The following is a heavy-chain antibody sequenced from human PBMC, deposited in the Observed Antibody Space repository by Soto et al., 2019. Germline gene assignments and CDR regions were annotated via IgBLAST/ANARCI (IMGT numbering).Heavy chain of an antibody. J-gene: IGHJ6*03. CDR3: AREGAAVALNYYYYYMDV. D-gene: IGHD6-19*01. CDR2: INAGNGNT. Sequence: GASVKVSCKASGYTFTSYAMHWVRQAPGQRLEWMGWINAGNGNTKYSQKFQGRVTITRDTSASTAYMELSSLRSEDTAVYYCAREGAAVALNYYYYYMDVWGKGTTVTVSS. CDR1: GYTFTSYA. V-gene: IGHV1-3*01.